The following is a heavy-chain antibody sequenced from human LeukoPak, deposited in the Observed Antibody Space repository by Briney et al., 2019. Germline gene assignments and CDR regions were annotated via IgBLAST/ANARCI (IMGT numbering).Heavy chain of an antibody. CDR3: ARGRYSSSSGDHDAFDI. J-gene: IGHJ3*02. D-gene: IGHD6-6*01. CDR2: INSEESTT. CDR1: GFTFSSHW. Sequence: PGGSLRLSCAASGFTFSSHWMHWVRQAPGKGRGWVSRINSEESTTNYADSVKGRFTISRDNAKNTLYLQMHSLRAEDTAVYHCARGRYSSSSGDHDAFDIWGQGTMVTVSS. V-gene: IGHV3-74*01.